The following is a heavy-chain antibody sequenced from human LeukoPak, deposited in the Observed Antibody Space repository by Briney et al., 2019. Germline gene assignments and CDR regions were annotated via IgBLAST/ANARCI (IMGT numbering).Heavy chain of an antibody. Sequence: GGSLRLSCAASGFTFSSYAMHWVRQAPGKGLEWVAVISYDGSNKYYADSVKGRFTISRDNSKHTLYLQMNSLRAEDTAVYYCARAPAGAARRFDYWGQGTLATVSS. D-gene: IGHD6-6*01. J-gene: IGHJ4*02. CDR3: ARAPAGAARRFDY. V-gene: IGHV3-30-3*01. CDR1: GFTFSSYA. CDR2: ISYDGSNK.